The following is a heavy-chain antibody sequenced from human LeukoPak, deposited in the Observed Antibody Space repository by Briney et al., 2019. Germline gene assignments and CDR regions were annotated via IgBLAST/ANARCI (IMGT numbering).Heavy chain of an antibody. CDR2: IIPMLGTP. CDR3: ARGQRAHVEWSSYMDV. CDR1: GGTFRSYD. Sequence: ASVKVSCKASGGTFRSYDISWVRQAPGQGLEWMGGIIPMLGTPNYAQKFQGRVTITADKSTSTAYMDLSSLRADDTAVYYCARGQRAHVEWSSYMDVWGKGTTVTVSS. V-gene: IGHV1-69*06. D-gene: IGHD2-8*01. J-gene: IGHJ6*03.